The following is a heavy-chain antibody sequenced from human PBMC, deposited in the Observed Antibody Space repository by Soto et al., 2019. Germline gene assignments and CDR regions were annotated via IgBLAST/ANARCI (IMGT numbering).Heavy chain of an antibody. V-gene: IGHV4-59*01. D-gene: IGHD6-19*01. CDR3: ARRYSSGWSGWFDP. CDR1: GGSISSYY. J-gene: IGHJ5*02. Sequence: SSETLSLTCTVSGGSISSYYWSWIRQPPGKGLEWIGYIYYSGSTNYNPSLKSRVTISVDTSKNQFSLNLSSVTAADTAVYYCARRYSSGWSGWFDPWGQGTLVTVSS. CDR2: IYYSGST.